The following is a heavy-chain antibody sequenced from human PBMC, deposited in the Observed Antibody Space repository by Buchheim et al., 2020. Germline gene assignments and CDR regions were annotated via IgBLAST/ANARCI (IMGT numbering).Heavy chain of an antibody. D-gene: IGHD3-3*01. CDR2: ISYDGSNK. CDR1: GFTFSSYA. V-gene: IGHV3-30-3*01. J-gene: IGHJ6*02. Sequence: QVQLVESGGGVVQPGRSLRLSCAASGFTFSSYAMHWVRQAPGKGLEWVAVISYDGSNKYYADSVKGRFTIFRDNSKNTLYLQMNSLRAEDTAVYYCARDQDDDFCMDVWGQGTT. CDR3: ARDQDDDFCMDV.